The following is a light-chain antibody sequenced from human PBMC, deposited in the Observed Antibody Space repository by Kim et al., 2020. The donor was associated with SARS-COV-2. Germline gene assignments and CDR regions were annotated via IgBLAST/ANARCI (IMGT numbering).Light chain of an antibody. CDR2: RNN. CDR3: AAWDDSLSGWV. Sequence: QAVLTQPPSASGTPGQRVTISCSGSRSNIGSNYVYWYQQLPGTAPKLLIYRNNQRPSGVPDRFSGSKSGTSASLAISGLRSEDEADYYCAAWDDSLSGWVFGGGTPLTVL. CDR1: RSNIGSNY. V-gene: IGLV1-47*01. J-gene: IGLJ3*02.